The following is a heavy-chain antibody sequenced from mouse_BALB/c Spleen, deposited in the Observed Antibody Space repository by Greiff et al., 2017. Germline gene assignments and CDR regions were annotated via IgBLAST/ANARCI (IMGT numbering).Heavy chain of an antibody. D-gene: IGHD4-1*01. CDR1: GYTFTSYY. CDR2: IYPGNVNT. Sequence: QVHVKQSGPELVKPGASVRISCKASGYTFTSYYIHWVKQRPGQGLEWIGWIYPGNVNTKYNEKFKGKATLTADKSSSTAYMQLSSLTSEDSAVYFCAGDWEGGLDYWGQGTTLTVSS. J-gene: IGHJ2*01. V-gene: IGHV1S56*01. CDR3: AGDWEGGLDY.